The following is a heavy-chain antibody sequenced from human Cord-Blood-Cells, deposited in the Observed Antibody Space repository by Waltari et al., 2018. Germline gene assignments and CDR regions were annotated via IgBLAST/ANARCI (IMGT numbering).Heavy chain of an antibody. CDR1: GGSFSGYY. D-gene: IGHD2-2*02. V-gene: IGHV4-34*01. CDR3: ARKIYCSSTSCYRYNWFDP. J-gene: IGHJ5*02. CDR2: IDRSGST. Sequence: QVQLQQWGAGLLKPSETLSLTCAVYGGSFSGYYWSWIRQPPGKGLEWIGEIDRSGSTNYNPALKRRVTISVDTSKNQFSLKLSSVTAADTAVYYCARKIYCSSTSCYRYNWFDPWGQGTLVTVSS.